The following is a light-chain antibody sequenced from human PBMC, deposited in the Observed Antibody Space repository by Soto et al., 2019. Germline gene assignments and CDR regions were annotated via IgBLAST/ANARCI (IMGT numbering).Light chain of an antibody. V-gene: IGLV1-40*01. CDR2: GST. J-gene: IGLJ1*01. Sequence: QSVLAQPPSVFGAPGQRVTISCTGGSSNIGAGYDVNWYQQFPGTVPRLLIYGSTNRPSGVPDRFSGSKSGTSASLAITGLQAEDEDHYHCQSYDTSLSGARVFGTGTKVTVL. CDR1: SSNIGAGYD. CDR3: QSYDTSLSGARV.